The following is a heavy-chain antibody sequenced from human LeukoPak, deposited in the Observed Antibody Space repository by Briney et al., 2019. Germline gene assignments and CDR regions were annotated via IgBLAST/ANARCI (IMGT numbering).Heavy chain of an antibody. CDR3: ARDSSCWFDY. CDR2: ISSSSIYI. Sequence: GGSLRLSCAASGFTFSSYSMNWVRQAPGKGLEWVSSISSSSIYIYYADSVKGRFTISRDNAKNSLYLQMNSLRAEDTAVYYCARDSSCWFDYWGQGTLVTVSS. J-gene: IGHJ4*02. CDR1: GFTFSSYS. V-gene: IGHV3-21*01. D-gene: IGHD6-19*01.